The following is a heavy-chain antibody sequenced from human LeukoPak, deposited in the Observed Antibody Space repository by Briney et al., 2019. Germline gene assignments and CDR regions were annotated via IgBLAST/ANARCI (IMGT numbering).Heavy chain of an antibody. Sequence: PGGSLRLSCVASGSNFDNYYMSWVRQAPGKGLEWVADIRHDGSDVYNVDSVRGRFTISRDNAKNSVFLQMNRLKDEDTAVYYCVRDGSGSDFSLDYWGQGTLVTVSS. V-gene: IGHV3-7*04. CDR3: VRDGSGSDFSLDY. D-gene: IGHD3-10*01. J-gene: IGHJ4*02. CDR1: GSNFDNYY. CDR2: IRHDGSDV.